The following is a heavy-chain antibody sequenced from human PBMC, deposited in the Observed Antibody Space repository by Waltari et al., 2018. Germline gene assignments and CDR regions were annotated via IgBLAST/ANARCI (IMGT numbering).Heavy chain of an antibody. D-gene: IGHD2-8*02. CDR2: IIPIFGTA. Sequence: QVQLVQSGAEVKKPGSSVKVSCQASGGNFSSYAFRRVRPAPGQGLEWMGGIIPIFGTANYAQKFQGRVTITADESTSTAYMELSSLRSEDTAVYYCARSRGDCTGGVCYTDWGQGTLVTVSS. J-gene: IGHJ4*02. CDR1: GGNFSSYA. CDR3: ARSRGDCTGGVCYTD. V-gene: IGHV1-69*13.